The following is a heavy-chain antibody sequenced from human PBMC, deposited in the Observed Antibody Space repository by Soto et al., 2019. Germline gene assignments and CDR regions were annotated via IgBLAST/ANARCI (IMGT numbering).Heavy chain of an antibody. CDR2: IHYSGST. Sequence: PSETLSLTCTVSGDSTGTTHSYWAWIRQSPGKGLEWIGNIHYSGSTYYMPSLRSRVTLSVDTSKNQFSLRLTSVTAEDTAVYYCARHEGNGNVWPLDYWGQGILVTVSS. V-gene: IGHV4-39*01. CDR1: GDSTGTTHSY. D-gene: IGHD2-8*01. J-gene: IGHJ4*02. CDR3: ARHEGNGNVWPLDY.